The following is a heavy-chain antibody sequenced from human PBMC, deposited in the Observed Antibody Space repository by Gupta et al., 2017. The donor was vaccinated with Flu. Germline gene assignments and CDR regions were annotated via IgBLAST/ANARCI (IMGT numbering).Heavy chain of an antibody. CDR2: IIPIFGAT. CDR1: GGTFTNYG. V-gene: IGHV1-69*01. CDR3: VRGSLGVVPATPGDPGDYFYGLDV. J-gene: IGHJ6*02. Sequence: QVQLVQSGAEVKKPGSSVKVSCEASGGTFTNYGISWVRQAPGQGPEWVGGIIPIFGATNYAEKFQDRVTITADESTSTAHMELSSLRSEDTALYFCVRGSLGVVPATPGDPGDYFYGLDVWGQGTAVTVSS. D-gene: IGHD2-15*01.